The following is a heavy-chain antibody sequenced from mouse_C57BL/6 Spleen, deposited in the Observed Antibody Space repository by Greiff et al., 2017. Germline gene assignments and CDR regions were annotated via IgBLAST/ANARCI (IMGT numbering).Heavy chain of an antibody. CDR3: ARGGLSWYFDV. Sequence: EVHLVESGGGLVKPGGSLKLSCAASGFTFSDYGMHWVRQAPEKGLEWVAYISSGSSTIYYADTVKGRFTISRDNAKNTLFLQMTSLRAEDTAMCYCARGGLSWYFDVWGTGTTVTVSS. V-gene: IGHV5-17*01. J-gene: IGHJ1*03. CDR1: GFTFSDYG. D-gene: IGHD3-3*01. CDR2: ISSGSSTI.